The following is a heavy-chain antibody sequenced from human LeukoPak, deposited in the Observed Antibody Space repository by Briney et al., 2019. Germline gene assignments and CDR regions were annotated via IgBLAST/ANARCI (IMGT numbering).Heavy chain of an antibody. V-gene: IGHV3-23*01. CDR1: GFTFSTYA. CDR3: AKEVYSYGPRGLDY. CDR2: ISSSGGNT. J-gene: IGHJ4*02. D-gene: IGHD5-18*01. Sequence: PGGSLRLSCAASGFTFSTYAMSWVRQAPGKGLEWVSAISSSGGNTIYADSVKGRLTISRDNSKNTLYLQMNSLRAEDTAVYYCAKEVYSYGPRGLDYWGQGTLVTVSS.